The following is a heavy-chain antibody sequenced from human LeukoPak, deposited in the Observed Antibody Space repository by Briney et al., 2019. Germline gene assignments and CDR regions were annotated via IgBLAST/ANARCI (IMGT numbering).Heavy chain of an antibody. D-gene: IGHD6-13*01. CDR2: ISYDGSDK. V-gene: IGHV3-30*18. CDR1: RFTCSNYV. Sequence: AGGSLRLSCAASRFTCSNYVMHWVRQAPGKGLEWVAVISYDGSDKYYADSVKGRFTISRDNSKNTLYLQMNSLRAEDMAVYYCAKDPRRYSRTGGYFDYWGQGTLVTVSS. J-gene: IGHJ4*02. CDR3: AKDPRRYSRTGGYFDY.